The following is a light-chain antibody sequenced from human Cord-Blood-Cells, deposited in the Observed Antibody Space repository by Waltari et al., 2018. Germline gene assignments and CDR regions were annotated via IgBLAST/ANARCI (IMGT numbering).Light chain of an antibody. CDR1: QSLVYSNGNTY. J-gene: IGKJ2*01. V-gene: IGKV2-30*01. Sequence: DVVMTQSPVSLPVTLRQPASISCRASQSLVYSNGNTYLNWFQQRPGKSPRRIICKVSNRDSGVPDRFSGSGSRTDVTMQISRVEAEDVGVDYCMQGNHSYTVGQGTKLEI. CDR3: MQGNHSYT. CDR2: KVS.